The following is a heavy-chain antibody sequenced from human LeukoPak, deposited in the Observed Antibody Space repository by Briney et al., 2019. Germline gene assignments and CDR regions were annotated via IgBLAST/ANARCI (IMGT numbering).Heavy chain of an antibody. J-gene: IGHJ4*02. Sequence: GGSLRLSCAASGFTFSTYALHWVRQAPGKGLERVATISNDGSNEYYSDSVKGRFGISRDNSKDTLYLQMNSLRAEDTAVYYCARDMPLMFDYWGQGTLVTVSS. D-gene: IGHD2-2*01. CDR2: ISNDGSNE. CDR1: GFTFSTYA. CDR3: ARDMPLMFDY. V-gene: IGHV3-30*09.